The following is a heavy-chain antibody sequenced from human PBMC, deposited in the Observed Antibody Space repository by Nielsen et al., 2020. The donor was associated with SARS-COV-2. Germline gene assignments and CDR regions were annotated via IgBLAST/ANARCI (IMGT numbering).Heavy chain of an antibody. CDR3: AREPLRLGELSSTFYWYFDL. Sequence: SVKVSCKASGGTFSSYAISWVRQAPGQELEWMGRIIPILGIANYAQKFQGRVTITADKSTSTAYMELSSLRSEDTAVYYCAREPLRLGELSSTFYWYFDLWGRGTLVTVSS. D-gene: IGHD3-16*02. V-gene: IGHV1-69*04. J-gene: IGHJ2*01. CDR2: IIPILGIA. CDR1: GGTFSSYA.